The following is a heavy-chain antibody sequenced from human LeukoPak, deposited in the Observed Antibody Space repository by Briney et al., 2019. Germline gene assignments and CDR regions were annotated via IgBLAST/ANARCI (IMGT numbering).Heavy chain of an antibody. CDR1: GFTFSSYA. J-gene: IGHJ6*03. CDR3: ARDRGGIGYYMDV. D-gene: IGHD3-16*02. Sequence: AGGSLRLSCAASGFTFSSYAMSWVRQAPGKGLEWVSAISGSGGSTYYADSVKGRFTISRDNAKTSLYLQMNSLRAEDTALYYCARDRGGIGYYMDVWGKGTTVTVSS. V-gene: IGHV3-23*01. CDR2: ISGSGGST.